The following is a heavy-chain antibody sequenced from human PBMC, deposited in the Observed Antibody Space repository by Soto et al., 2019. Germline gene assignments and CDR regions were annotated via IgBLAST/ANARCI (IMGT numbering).Heavy chain of an antibody. CDR2: ISGYKNNT. D-gene: IGHD2-21*01. CDR1: GYTFTTCG. J-gene: IGHJ3*02. CDR3: ARDGPTIVAKDAFDI. Sequence: ASVKASCKASGYTFTTCGISWVRQAPEQGLEWMGWISGYKNNTDYAQKFQGRVTMTTDTSTTTVYMDLRRLRSDETAMYYCARDGPTIVAKDAFDIWVQGTMVTVSS. V-gene: IGHV1-18*01.